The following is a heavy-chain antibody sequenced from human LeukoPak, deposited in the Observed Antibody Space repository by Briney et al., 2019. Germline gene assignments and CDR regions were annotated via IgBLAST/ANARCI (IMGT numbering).Heavy chain of an antibody. CDR3: ARERATVTTYLDN. CDR2: IYSGGST. D-gene: IGHD4-17*01. V-gene: IGHV3-66*01. J-gene: IGHJ4*02. CDR1: GFTVSSNY. Sequence: GGSLRLSCAASGFTVSSNYMSWVRQAPGKGLEWVSVIYSGGSTYYADSVKGRFTISRDNSKNTLYLQMNSLRAEDTAVYYCARERATVTTYLDNWGQGTLVTVSS.